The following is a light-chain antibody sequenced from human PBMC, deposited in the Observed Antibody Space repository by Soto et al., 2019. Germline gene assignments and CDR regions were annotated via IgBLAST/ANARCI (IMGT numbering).Light chain of an antibody. CDR1: SSDVGSYNL. Sequence: QSALTQPASVSGSPGQSITISCTGTSSDVGSYNLVSWYQQHPGKAPTLMIYEGNKRPPGVSNRFSGSKSANTASLTISGLQTEAEADYYCCSYAGTNTFVFGTGTKVTVL. CDR2: EGN. J-gene: IGLJ1*01. CDR3: CSYAGTNTFV. V-gene: IGLV2-23*01.